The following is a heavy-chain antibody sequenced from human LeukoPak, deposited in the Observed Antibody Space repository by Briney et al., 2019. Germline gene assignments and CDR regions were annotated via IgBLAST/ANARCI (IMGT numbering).Heavy chain of an antibody. J-gene: IGHJ4*02. D-gene: IGHD3-9*01. CDR3: TSARYGIYFDY. CDR2: IRSKAYGGTT. V-gene: IGHV3-49*04. Sequence: GRSLRLSCTASGFTFGDYAMSWVRQAPGKGLEWVGFIRSKAYGGTTEYAASVKGRFTISRDDSKSSAYLQMNRLKTEVTAVYYCTSARYGIYFDYWGEGTLVTVSS. CDR1: GFTFGDYA.